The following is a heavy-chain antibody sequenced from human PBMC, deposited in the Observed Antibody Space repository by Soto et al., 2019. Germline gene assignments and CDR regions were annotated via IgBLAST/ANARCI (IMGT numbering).Heavy chain of an antibody. V-gene: IGHV3-23*01. CDR3: AKDHWGSY. CDR1: GFTFSTYA. CDR2: ISASGGST. Sequence: EMQLLESGGGLVQPGGSLRLSCIASGFTFSTYAMSWVRQAPGKGLEWVSAISASGGSTYYADSVKGRFTISRDNSKSTLYLQMNSLRAEDTALYYCAKDHWGSYSGQGTLVTVSS. D-gene: IGHD3-16*01. J-gene: IGHJ4*02.